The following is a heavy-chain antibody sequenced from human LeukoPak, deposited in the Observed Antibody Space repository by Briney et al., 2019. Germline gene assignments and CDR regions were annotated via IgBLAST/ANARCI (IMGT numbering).Heavy chain of an antibody. D-gene: IGHD3-10*01. CDR2: INGDGSST. Sequence: GGSLRLSCAASGFTFSNYYMHWVRQAPGKGLLWISHINGDGSSTGYADSVKGRFTISRDNAKNIRYLQMNSLRAEDTAVYYCSRGTYPYSSDNWGQGALVTVSS. J-gene: IGHJ4*02. CDR1: GFTFSNYY. V-gene: IGHV3-74*01. CDR3: SRGTYPYSSDN.